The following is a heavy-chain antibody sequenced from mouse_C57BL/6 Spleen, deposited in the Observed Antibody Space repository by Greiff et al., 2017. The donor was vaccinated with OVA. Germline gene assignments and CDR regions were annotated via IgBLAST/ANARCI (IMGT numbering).Heavy chain of an antibody. D-gene: IGHD2-3*01. CDR2: INPSTGGT. Sequence: VQLQQSGPELVKPGASVKISCKASGYSFTGYYMNWVKQSPEKSLEWIGEINPSTGGTTYNQKFKAKATLTVDKSSSTAYMQLKSLTSEDSAVYYCARIGRGPYDPASYYFDYWGQGTTLTVSS. CDR3: ARIGRGPYDPASYYFDY. CDR1: GYSFTGYY. V-gene: IGHV1-42*01. J-gene: IGHJ2*01.